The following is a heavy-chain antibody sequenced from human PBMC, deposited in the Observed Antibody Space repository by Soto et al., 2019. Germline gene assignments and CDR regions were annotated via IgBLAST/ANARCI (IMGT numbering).Heavy chain of an antibody. CDR1: GGSMNRGNYH. J-gene: IGHJ4*02. D-gene: IGHD5-18*01. Sequence: SETLSLTCSVSGGSMNRGNYHWGWIRQPPGKGLEWIGTIYYTGSMYYNPSLKSRVTISVDSSKNQFSLKLNSVTAADTAVYYCARRQAGYGTSLPFEYWAQGTLVTVSS. V-gene: IGHV4-39*01. CDR2: IYYTGSM. CDR3: ARRQAGYGTSLPFEY.